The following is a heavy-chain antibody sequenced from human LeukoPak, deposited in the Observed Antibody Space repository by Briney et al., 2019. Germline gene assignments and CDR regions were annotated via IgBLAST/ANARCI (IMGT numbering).Heavy chain of an antibody. D-gene: IGHD2-2*01. CDR3: ASLDPVLAKRYCSSTSCYGKRWKSYYYGMDV. V-gene: IGHV4-39*01. CDR2: IYYSGST. Sequence: KTSETLSLTCTVSGGSISSSSYYWGWIRQPPGKGLEWIGSIYYSGSTYYNPSLKSRVTISVDTSKNQFSLKLSSVTAADTAVYYCASLDPVLAKRYCSSTSCYGKRWKSYYYGMDVWGQGTTVTVSS. CDR1: GGSISSSSYY. J-gene: IGHJ6*02.